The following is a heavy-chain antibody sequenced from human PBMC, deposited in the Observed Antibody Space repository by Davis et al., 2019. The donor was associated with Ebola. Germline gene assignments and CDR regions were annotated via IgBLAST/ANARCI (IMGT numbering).Heavy chain of an antibody. CDR3: ARDRPIDS. CDR1: GFTFGDYA. CDR2: ITYVGRNH. V-gene: IGHV3-30*04. J-gene: IGHJ4*02. Sequence: GESLKISCTTSGFTFGDYAMTWVRQAPGKGLEWVGVITYVGRNHYSADFARGRFRISRDNSKSEVYLEIDKLTREDTGVYFCARDRPIDSWGQGSLVTVSS.